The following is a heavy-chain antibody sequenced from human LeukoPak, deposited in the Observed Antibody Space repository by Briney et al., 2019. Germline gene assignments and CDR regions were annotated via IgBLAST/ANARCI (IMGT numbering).Heavy chain of an antibody. CDR2: ISTYNANT. CDR3: ARDKAAAGSYDY. V-gene: IGHV1-18*01. J-gene: IGHJ4*02. CDR1: GYTFTSYA. D-gene: IGHD6-13*01. Sequence: GASVKVSCKASGYTFTSYATSWVRQAPGQGLEWMGRISTYNANTNYAQNLQGRVTMTTDTSTSTAYMELRSLRSDDTAVYYCARDKAAAGSYDYWGQGTLVTVSS.